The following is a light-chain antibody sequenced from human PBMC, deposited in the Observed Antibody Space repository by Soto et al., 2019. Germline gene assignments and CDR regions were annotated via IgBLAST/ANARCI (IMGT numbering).Light chain of an antibody. CDR3: QQYGSSPRA. CDR1: QSVSSSY. CDR2: GAS. J-gene: IGKJ4*01. Sequence: EIVLTQSPGTLSLSPGERATLSSRASQSVSSSYLAWYQQKPGQAPRLLIYGASSRATGIPDRFSGSGSGTDFTLTISRLEPEDFAVYYCQQYGSSPRAFGXGTKVDIK. V-gene: IGKV3-20*01.